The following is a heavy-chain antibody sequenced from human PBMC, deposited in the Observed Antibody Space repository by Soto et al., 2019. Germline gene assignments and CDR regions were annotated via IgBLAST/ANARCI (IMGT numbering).Heavy chain of an antibody. CDR3: RWLLNGDSYVSDF. V-gene: IGHV1-69*02. J-gene: IGHJ3*01. CDR2: IIPVLGVA. Sequence: QVQLVQSGAEVRKPGSSVKVSCKASGVTFSSYTISWVRQAPGQGLEWMGRIIPVLGVANYAPKFQGRLTIIEDKPTSTVYMDLSSLRAEATAMYSKRWLLNGDSYVSDFWGQGTFITVSS. CDR1: GVTFSSYT. D-gene: IGHD3-10*02.